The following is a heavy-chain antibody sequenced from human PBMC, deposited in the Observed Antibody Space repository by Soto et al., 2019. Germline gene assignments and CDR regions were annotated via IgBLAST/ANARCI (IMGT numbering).Heavy chain of an antibody. D-gene: IGHD6-13*01. J-gene: IGHJ4*02. V-gene: IGHV4-31*03. CDR1: GGSISSGGYY. Sequence: QVQLQESGPGLVKPSQTLSLTCTVSGGSISSGGYYWSWIRQHPGKGLEWIGYIYYSGSTYYNPSLTSRVTISVDTSKNPFSLKLSSVTAAATAVYYCARGSGIAATGFDYWGQGTLVTVSS. CDR3: ARGSGIAATGFDY. CDR2: IYYSGST.